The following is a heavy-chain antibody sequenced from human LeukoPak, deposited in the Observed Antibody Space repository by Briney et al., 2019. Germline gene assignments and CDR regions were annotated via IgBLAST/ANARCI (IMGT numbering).Heavy chain of an antibody. V-gene: IGHV4-34*01. Sequence: GSLRLSCAASGFTFSSYAMSWVRQPPGKGLEWIGEINHSGSTNYNLSLKSRVTISVDTSKNQFSLKLSSVTAADTAVYYCARRRPYYYGSGSYTRGPFDPWGQGTLVTVSS. J-gene: IGHJ5*02. CDR2: INHSGST. D-gene: IGHD3-10*01. CDR3: ARRRPYYYGSGSYTRGPFDP. CDR1: GFTFSSYA.